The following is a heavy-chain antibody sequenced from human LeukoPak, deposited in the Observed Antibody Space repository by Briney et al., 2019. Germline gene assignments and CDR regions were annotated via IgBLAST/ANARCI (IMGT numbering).Heavy chain of an antibody. D-gene: IGHD6-13*01. CDR1: GFTFSSYS. Sequence: GGSLRLSCAASGFTFSSYSMNWVRQAPGKGLEWVSSISSSSSYIYYADSVKGRFTISRDNAKNSLYLQMNSLRAEDTAVYYCSREDAADYYFDYWGQGTLVTVSS. CDR3: SREDAADYYFDY. CDR2: ISSSSSYI. V-gene: IGHV3-21*01. J-gene: IGHJ4*02.